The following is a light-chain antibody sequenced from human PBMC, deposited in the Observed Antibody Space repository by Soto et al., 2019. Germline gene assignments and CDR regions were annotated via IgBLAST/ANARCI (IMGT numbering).Light chain of an antibody. Sequence: QSVLTQPPSASRSPGQSVTIACTGSISDIGAYDYVSWYQQFPGKAPKLIIYEVNARPSGVPERFSGSKSGNTASLTVSGLQFEDEADYICSSYAADNNFVVFGGGT. CDR3: SSYAADNNFVV. J-gene: IGLJ2*01. CDR2: EVN. V-gene: IGLV2-8*02. CDR1: ISDIGAYDY.